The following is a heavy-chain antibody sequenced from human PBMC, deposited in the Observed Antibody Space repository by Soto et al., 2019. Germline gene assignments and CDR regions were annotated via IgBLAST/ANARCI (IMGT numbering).Heavy chain of an antibody. CDR1: GGSMSSYY. J-gene: IGHJ6*02. CDR2: IYYSGST. CDR3: ARRGYGPGFPYYYGMDV. D-gene: IGHD3-10*01. Sequence: SDTLSLTCTVSGGSMSSYYWSWIRQPPGKGLEWIGYIYYSGSTNYNPSLKSRVTMSVDTPKNQFSLKLSSVTAADTAVYYCARRGYGPGFPYYYGMDVWGQGTTVTVS. V-gene: IGHV4-59*01.